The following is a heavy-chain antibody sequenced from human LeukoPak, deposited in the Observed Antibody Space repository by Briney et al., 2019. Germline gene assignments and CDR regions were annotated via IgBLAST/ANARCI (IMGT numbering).Heavy chain of an antibody. CDR2: IYYSGST. V-gene: IGHV4-59*01. CDR3: ARTADYDFWSGLNYYYYMDV. D-gene: IGHD3-3*01. CDR1: GGSISSYY. J-gene: IGHJ6*03. Sequence: KPSETLFLTCTVSGGSISSYYWSWIRQPPGKGLEWIGYIYYSGSTNYNPSLKSRVPISVDTYKNQFSLKLSSVTAADTAVYYCARTADYDFWSGLNYYYYMDVWGKGTTVTVSS.